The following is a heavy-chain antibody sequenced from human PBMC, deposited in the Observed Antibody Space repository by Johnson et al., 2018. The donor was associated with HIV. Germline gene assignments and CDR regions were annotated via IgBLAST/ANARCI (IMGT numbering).Heavy chain of an antibody. CDR3: ARAINDAFDI. J-gene: IGHJ3*02. CDR2: ISYDGSNK. Sequence: QEKLVESGGGVVQPGRSPRLSCAASGFTFSSYAMHWVRQAPGKGLEWVAVISYDGSNKYYADSVKGRLTISRDNAKNSLYLQMNSLRAEDTAVYFCARAINDAFDIWGQGTMVTVSP. CDR1: GFTFSSYA. V-gene: IGHV3-30-3*01.